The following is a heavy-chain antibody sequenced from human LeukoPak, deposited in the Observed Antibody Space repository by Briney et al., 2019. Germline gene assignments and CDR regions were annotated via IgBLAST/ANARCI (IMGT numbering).Heavy chain of an antibody. Sequence: PSETLSLTCTVSGASFNSDDQYWNWIRQSPGKVLEWIGSIHPSGMLYDNPSLESRVTMSRDTSKNQFSLNLNSITAADTAVYFCSRGLDSRKLGYWGQGILVTVSS. J-gene: IGHJ4*02. V-gene: IGHV4-31*03. CDR3: SRGLDSRKLGY. CDR1: GASFNSDDQY. CDR2: IHPSGML. D-gene: IGHD3-22*01.